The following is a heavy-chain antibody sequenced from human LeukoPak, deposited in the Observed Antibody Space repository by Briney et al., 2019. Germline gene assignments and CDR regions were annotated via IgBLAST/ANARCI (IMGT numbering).Heavy chain of an antibody. J-gene: IGHJ6*03. CDR1: GYTFTGYY. D-gene: IGHD5/OR15-5a*01. V-gene: IGHV1-2*02. Sequence: ASVKVPCKASGYTFTGYYMHWVRQAPGQGLEWMGWINPNSGGTNYAQKFQGRVTMTRDTSISTAYMELSRLRSDDTAVYYCARGTVYGDYYYMDVWGKGTTVTVSS. CDR3: ARGTVYGDYYYMDV. CDR2: INPNSGGT.